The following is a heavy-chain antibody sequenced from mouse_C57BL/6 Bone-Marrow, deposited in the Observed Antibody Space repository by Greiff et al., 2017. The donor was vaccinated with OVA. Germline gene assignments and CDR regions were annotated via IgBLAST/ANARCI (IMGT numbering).Heavy chain of an antibody. CDR2: IYPGSGST. Sequence: QVQLQQPGAELVKPGASVKMSCKASGYTFTSYWITWVKQRPGQGLEWIGDIYPGSGSTNYNEKFKSKATLTVDTSSSTAYMQLRSLTSEDTAVYYGAKVYYGSSYGYYAMDYWGQGTSVTVSS. CDR1: GYTFTSYW. V-gene: IGHV1-55*01. CDR3: AKVYYGSSYGYYAMDY. J-gene: IGHJ4*01. D-gene: IGHD1-1*01.